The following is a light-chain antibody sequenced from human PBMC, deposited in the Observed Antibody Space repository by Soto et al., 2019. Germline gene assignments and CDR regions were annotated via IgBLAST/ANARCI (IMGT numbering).Light chain of an antibody. CDR2: AAS. CDR1: ESVSNTY. J-gene: IGKJ1*01. CDR3: QQYGSSPPLT. Sequence: IVLMQTPGILSLSPGARATLSCGASESVSNTYLSWYHQKPGQAPRLLIYAASSRATGIPDRFSGSGSGTDFTLTISRLEPEDFAVYYCQQYGSSPPLTFGQGTKVEIK. V-gene: IGKV3-20*01.